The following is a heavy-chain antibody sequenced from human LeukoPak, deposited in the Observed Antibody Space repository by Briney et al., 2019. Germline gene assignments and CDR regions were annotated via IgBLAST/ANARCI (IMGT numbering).Heavy chain of an antibody. CDR1: GGSISSSSYY. V-gene: IGHV4-39*01. Sequence: PSQTLSLTCTVSGGSISSSSYYWGWIRQPPGKGLEWIGSIYYSGSTYYNPSLKSRVTISVDTSKNQFSLKLSSVTAADTAVYYCARHPVRRESIAARRGWFDPWGQGTLVTVSS. J-gene: IGHJ5*02. D-gene: IGHD6-6*01. CDR2: IYYSGST. CDR3: ARHPVRRESIAARRGWFDP.